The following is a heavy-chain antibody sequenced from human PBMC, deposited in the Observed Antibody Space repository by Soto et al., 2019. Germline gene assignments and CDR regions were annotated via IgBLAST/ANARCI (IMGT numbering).Heavy chain of an antibody. Sequence: SVQPCCKASGYTFTSYDINWVRQATGQGLEWMGWMNPNSGNTGYAQKFQGRVTMTRNTSISTAYMELSSLRSEDTAVYYCARVALRTIFGLVHVQWFDPWGPRTPVPVS. CDR3: ARVALRTIFGLVHVQWFDP. CDR2: MNPNSGNT. D-gene: IGHD3-3*01. J-gene: IGHJ5*02. V-gene: IGHV1-8*01. CDR1: GYTFTSYD.